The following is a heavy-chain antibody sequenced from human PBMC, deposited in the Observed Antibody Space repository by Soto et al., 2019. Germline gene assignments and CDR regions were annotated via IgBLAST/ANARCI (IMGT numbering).Heavy chain of an antibody. Sequence: GGSLRLSCAASGFTFSNAWMSWVRQAPGKGLEWVGRIKSKTDGGTTDYAETVKGRFTISRDDSKNTLYLQMNSLKTEYTAVYYCNVFCCSPTSILYCSGSYQIDYWGQGTLVTVSS. J-gene: IGHJ4*02. CDR1: GFTFSNAW. CDR2: IKSKTDGGTT. D-gene: IGHD3-10*01. V-gene: IGHV3-15*01. CDR3: NVFCCSPTSILYCSGSYQIDY.